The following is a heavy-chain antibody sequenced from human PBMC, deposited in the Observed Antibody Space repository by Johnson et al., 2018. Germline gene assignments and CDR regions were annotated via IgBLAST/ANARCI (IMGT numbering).Heavy chain of an antibody. CDR1: GFNFNDYA. D-gene: IGHD3-3*01. CDR2: ISGTGITT. CDR3: AKDVSQRFLLRELKYFHH. J-gene: IGHJ1*01. V-gene: IGHV3-23*04. Sequence: EVQLVETGGGLVQXGGSXRLXCVASGFNFNDYAMSWVRQAPGKGLEWVSAISGTGITTFYADSGRGRFTISRDNSKNMLFLEMNRLRAEDTAVYYCAKDVSQRFLLRELKYFHHWGQGTLVTVSS.